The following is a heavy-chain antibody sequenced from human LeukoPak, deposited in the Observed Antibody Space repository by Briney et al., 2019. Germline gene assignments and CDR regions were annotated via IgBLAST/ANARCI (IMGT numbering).Heavy chain of an antibody. CDR1: GGSITSYY. D-gene: IGHD5-18*01. Sequence: ESGPTLVKPSETLSLACTVSGGSITSYYWTWIRQPPGKGLEWIGSIYYSGSTNYNPSLKSRVTIPVDTSKNQFSLKLSSVTAADTALYYCARENGYRYDYWGQGTLVTVSS. CDR2: IYYSGST. CDR3: ARENGYRYDY. J-gene: IGHJ4*02. V-gene: IGHV4-59*01.